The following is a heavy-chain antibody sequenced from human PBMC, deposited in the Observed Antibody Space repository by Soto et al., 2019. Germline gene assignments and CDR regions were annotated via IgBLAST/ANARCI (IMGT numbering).Heavy chain of an antibody. CDR2: IYSGGST. Sequence: EVQLVETGGGLIQPGGSLRLSCAASGFTVSSNYMSWVRQAPGKGLEWVSVIYSGGSTYDADSVKGRFTISRDNPKNTLYCQINSLGAEYTAVNYCARGGNRAVFGYWGQGTLVTVSS. J-gene: IGHJ4*02. CDR1: GFTVSSNY. V-gene: IGHV3-53*02. CDR3: ARGGNRAVFGY. D-gene: IGHD3-10*01.